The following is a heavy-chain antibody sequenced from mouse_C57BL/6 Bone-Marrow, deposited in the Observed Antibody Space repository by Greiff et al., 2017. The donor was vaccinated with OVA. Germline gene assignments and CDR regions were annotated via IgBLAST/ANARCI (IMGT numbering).Heavy chain of an antibody. CDR3: ARRGTAQATYTLYAMDY. D-gene: IGHD3-2*02. CDR2: ISGGGGNT. CDR1: GFTFSSYT. J-gene: IGHJ4*01. Sequence: EVQRVESGGGLVKPGGSLKLSCAASGFTFSSYTMSWVRQTPEKRLEWVATISGGGGNTYYPDSVKGRFTISRDNAKNTLYLQMSSLRSEDTALYYCARRGTAQATYTLYAMDYWGQGTSVTVSS. V-gene: IGHV5-9*01.